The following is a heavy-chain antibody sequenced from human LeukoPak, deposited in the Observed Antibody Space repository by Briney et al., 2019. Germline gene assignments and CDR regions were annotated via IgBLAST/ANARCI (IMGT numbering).Heavy chain of an antibody. J-gene: IGHJ3*02. CDR3: TTCSYPLAVAGIYAFDI. D-gene: IGHD6-19*01. CDR2: IKGKTDGGTT. V-gene: IGHV3-15*01. Sequence: GGSLRLSCAASGFTFSNAWMSWVRQAPGKGLEWVGRIKGKTDGGTTDYAAPVKGRFTISRDDSKNTLYLQMNSLKTEDTAVYYCTTCSYPLAVAGIYAFDIWGQGIMVTVSS. CDR1: GFTFSNAW.